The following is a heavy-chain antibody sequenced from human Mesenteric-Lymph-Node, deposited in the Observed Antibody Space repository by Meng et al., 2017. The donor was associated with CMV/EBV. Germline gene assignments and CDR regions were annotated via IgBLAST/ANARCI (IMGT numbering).Heavy chain of an antibody. CDR2: IYYSGST. CDR1: GYSVSRGYY. CDR3: ARVVGYSSFFDY. J-gene: IGHJ4*02. V-gene: IGHV4-61*08. Sequence: SETLSLTCSVSGYSVSRGYYWGWIRQPPGKGLEWIGYIYYSGSTNYNPSLKSRVTISVDTSKNQFSLKLSSVTAADTAVYYCARVVGYSSFFDYWGQGTLVTVSS. D-gene: IGHD6-13*01.